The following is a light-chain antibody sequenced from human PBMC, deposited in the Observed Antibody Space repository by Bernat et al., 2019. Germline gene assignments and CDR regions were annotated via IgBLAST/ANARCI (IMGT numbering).Light chain of an antibody. CDR2: GSS. V-gene: IGLV1-40*01. CDR3: QSYDSNLSGSV. J-gene: IGLJ2*01. CDR1: RSNIGAGHD. Sequence: QSVLTQPPAVSGAPGQRVTISCTGSRSNIGAGHDVHWYQQLPGTAPKHLIYGSSNRPSGVPRRFSASKSGTSASLAITGLQAEDEADYYCQSYDSNLSGSVFGGGTKLTVL.